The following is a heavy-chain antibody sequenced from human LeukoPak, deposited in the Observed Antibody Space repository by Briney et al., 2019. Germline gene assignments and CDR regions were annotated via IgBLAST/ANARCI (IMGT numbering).Heavy chain of an antibody. Sequence: ASVKVSCKASGYTFTGYYMHWVRQAPGQGLEWMGWINPSGGSTSYAQKFQGRVTMTRDMSTSTVYMELSSLRSEDTAVYYCARDPTTRDGYNSHFDYWGQGTLVTVSS. CDR3: ARDPTTRDGYNSHFDY. D-gene: IGHD5-24*01. CDR1: GYTFTGYY. J-gene: IGHJ4*02. CDR2: INPSGGST. V-gene: IGHV1-46*01.